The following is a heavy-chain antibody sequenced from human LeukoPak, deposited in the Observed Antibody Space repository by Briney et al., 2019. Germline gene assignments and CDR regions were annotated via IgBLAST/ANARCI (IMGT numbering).Heavy chain of an antibody. J-gene: IGHJ4*02. V-gene: IGHV3-48*01. CDR3: ASREGYYYDSSGIALGI. CDR2: IRSDSSAI. D-gene: IGHD3-22*01. CDR1: GFSFGDYS. Sequence: AGGSLRLSCAASGFSFGDYSMTWVRQAPGKGLEWVSYIRSDSSAIYYADSVKGRFTISRDNAKKSLYLQMNSLRAEDTAVYYCASREGYYYDSSGIALGIWGQGTLVTASS.